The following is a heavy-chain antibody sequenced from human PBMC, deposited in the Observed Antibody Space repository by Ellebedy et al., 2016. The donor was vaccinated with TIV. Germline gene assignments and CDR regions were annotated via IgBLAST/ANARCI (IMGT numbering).Heavy chain of an antibody. CDR2: ISAYNGNT. J-gene: IGHJ6*02. V-gene: IGHV1-18*01. CDR1: GDSFTSHG. D-gene: IGHD2-2*01. Sequence: ASVKVSCXASGDSFTSHGFSWVRQAPGQGLEWMGWISAYNGNTNYAQKLQGRVTMSTDTSTSTAYMELRSLRSDDTAVYYCARTYSTSCYAGVCDYNAMDVWGQGTTVTVSS. CDR3: ARTYSTSCYAGVCDYNAMDV.